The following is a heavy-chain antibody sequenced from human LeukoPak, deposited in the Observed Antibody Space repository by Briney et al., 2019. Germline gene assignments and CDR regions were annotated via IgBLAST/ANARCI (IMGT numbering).Heavy chain of an antibody. Sequence: GGSLRLSCAASGFTVSSNYMSWVRQAPGKGLEWVSVIYSGGSTYYADSVKGRFTISRDNSKNTLYLQMNSLRAEDTAVYYCASTKYGGKGDYWGQGTLVTVSS. D-gene: IGHD4-23*01. CDR1: GFTVSSNY. V-gene: IGHV3-66*01. CDR3: ASTKYGGKGDY. CDR2: IYSGGST. J-gene: IGHJ4*02.